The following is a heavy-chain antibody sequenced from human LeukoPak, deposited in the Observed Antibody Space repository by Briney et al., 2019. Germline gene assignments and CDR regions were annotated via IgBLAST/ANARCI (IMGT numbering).Heavy chain of an antibody. D-gene: IGHD4-17*01. V-gene: IGHV3-48*04. CDR1: GFTFRSYS. Sequence: GGSLRLSCAASGFTFRSYSMNWVRQAPGKGLEWISYISSSSSSMYYADSVKGRFTISRDNAKNSLYLQMNSLRAEDTAVYYCARVIGSYGDSAYWGQGTLSPSPQ. J-gene: IGHJ4*02. CDR3: ARVIGSYGDSAY. CDR2: ISSSSSSM.